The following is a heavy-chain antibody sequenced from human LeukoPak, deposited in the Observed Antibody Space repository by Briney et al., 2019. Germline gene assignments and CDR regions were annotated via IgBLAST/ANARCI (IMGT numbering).Heavy chain of an antibody. J-gene: IGHJ3*02. Sequence: GGSLRLSCAASGFTFSSYGMNWVRQARGKGLEWVSYISSSSSTLYFADSVKGRFIISRDNAKNSLYLQMNSLRAEDTAVYYCARDGRPWLAYDAFDIWGQGTMVTVSS. CDR3: ARDGRPWLAYDAFDI. CDR2: ISSSSSTL. V-gene: IGHV3-48*04. D-gene: IGHD6-19*01. CDR1: GFTFSSYG.